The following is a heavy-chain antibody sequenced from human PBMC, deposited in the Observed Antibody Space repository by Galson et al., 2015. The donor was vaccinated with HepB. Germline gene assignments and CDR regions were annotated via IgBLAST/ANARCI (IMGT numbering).Heavy chain of an antibody. V-gene: IGHV3-30*18. CDR3: AKVYIEQWLTHYGMDV. CDR1: GFTFSSYG. J-gene: IGHJ6*02. Sequence: SLRLSCAASGFTFSSYGMHWVRQAPGKGLEWVAVISYDGSNKYYADSVKGRFTISRDNSKNTLYLQMNSLRAEDTAVYYCAKVYIEQWLTHYGMDVWGQGTTVTVSS. D-gene: IGHD6-19*01. CDR2: ISYDGSNK.